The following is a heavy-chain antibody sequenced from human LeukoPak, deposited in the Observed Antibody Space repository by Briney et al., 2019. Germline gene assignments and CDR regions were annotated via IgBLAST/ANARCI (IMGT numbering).Heavy chain of an antibody. CDR1: GFTFSSCG. Sequence: GGTLRLSCAVSGFTFSSCGMSWVRQPPAKGLEWVSAISVNGGSTYYADSVKDRFTISRDNSKNTLYLQMNSLRAEDTAVYYSAIFSSGWYGSAPYWGQGTLVTVSS. CDR2: ISVNGGST. CDR3: AIFSSGWYGSAPY. V-gene: IGHV3-23*01. D-gene: IGHD6-19*01. J-gene: IGHJ4*02.